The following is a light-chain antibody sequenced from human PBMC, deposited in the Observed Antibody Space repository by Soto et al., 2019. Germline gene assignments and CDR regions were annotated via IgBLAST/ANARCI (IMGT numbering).Light chain of an antibody. CDR2: NNN. J-gene: IGLJ1*01. V-gene: IGLV1-44*01. Sequence: QSVLTQPPSASGTPGQRVTISCSGSSSNIGSNTLNWYQQLPGTAPKLLIYNNNQRPSGVPARFSGSKSGTSASLAISGLQSEDEADYYCAAWDESRNGLVFGTGTKLTVL. CDR1: SSNIGSNT. CDR3: AAWDESRNGLV.